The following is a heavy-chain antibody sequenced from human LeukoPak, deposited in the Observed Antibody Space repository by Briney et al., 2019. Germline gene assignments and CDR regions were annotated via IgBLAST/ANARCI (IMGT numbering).Heavy chain of an antibody. V-gene: IGHV3-33*01. CDR2: IWYDGSNK. CDR1: GFTFSSYG. CDR3: ARDRGYYDSSGRDY. Sequence: PGRSLRLSCAASGFTFSSYGMHWVRQAPGKGLEWVAGIWYDGSNKYYADSVKGRFTISRDNSKNTLYLQMNSLRAEDTAVYYCARDRGYYDSSGRDYWGQGTLVTVSS. D-gene: IGHD3-22*01. J-gene: IGHJ4*02.